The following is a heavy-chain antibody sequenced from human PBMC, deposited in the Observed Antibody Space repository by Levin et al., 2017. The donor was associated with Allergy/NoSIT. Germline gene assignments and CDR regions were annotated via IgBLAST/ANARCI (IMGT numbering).Heavy chain of an antibody. D-gene: IGHD3-3*01. J-gene: IGHJ4*02. CDR1: GFTFSNYA. V-gene: IGHV3-23*01. Sequence: GGSLRLSCAASGFTFSNYAMSWVRQAPGKGLEWVSAISGSGGSTYYADSVKGRFTISRDNSKNTLYLQMNSLRAEDRAVYYCVKIRDYDFWSGSAPYGEYYFDYWGQGILVTVSS. CDR2: ISGSGGST. CDR3: VKIRDYDFWSGSAPYGEYYFDY.